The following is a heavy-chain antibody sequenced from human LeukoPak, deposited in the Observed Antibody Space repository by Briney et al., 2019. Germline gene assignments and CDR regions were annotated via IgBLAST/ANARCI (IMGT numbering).Heavy chain of an antibody. D-gene: IGHD4-17*01. Sequence: QPGGSLRLSCAASGFTVSSNYMSWVRQAPGKGLEWVSVIYSGGSTYYADSVKGRFTISRDNSKNTLYLQMNSLRAEDTAVYYCARDRDYGDWYFDYWGQGTLVTVSS. V-gene: IGHV3-53*01. CDR2: IYSGGST. J-gene: IGHJ4*02. CDR1: GFTVSSNY. CDR3: ARDRDYGDWYFDY.